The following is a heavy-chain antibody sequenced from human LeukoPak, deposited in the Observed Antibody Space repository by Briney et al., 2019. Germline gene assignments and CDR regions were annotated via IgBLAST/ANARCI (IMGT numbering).Heavy chain of an antibody. J-gene: IGHJ6*04. V-gene: IGHV5-10-1*01. Sequence: GESLMIYCKGSGYSFTSYWISWVRQMPGKGLEWMGKIDPSDSYTNYSPSFQGHVTISADKSISTAYLQWSSLKASDTAMYYCARFLGPPYGMDVWGKGTTVTVSS. CDR2: IDPSDSYT. CDR1: GYSFTSYW. CDR3: ARFLGPPYGMDV. D-gene: IGHD7-27*01.